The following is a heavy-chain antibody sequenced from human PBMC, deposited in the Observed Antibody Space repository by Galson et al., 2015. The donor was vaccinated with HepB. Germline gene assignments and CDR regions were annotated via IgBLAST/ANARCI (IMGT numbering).Heavy chain of an antibody. Sequence: SLRLSCAASAFTFSRYGMHWVRQAPGKGLEWVAVISYDGRNKYYADSVKGRFTISRDNSKNTLYLQINSLRAEDTAVYYCARDGYFWSGYYPGNYYYYMDVWGKGTTVTVSS. V-gene: IGHV3-30-3*01. D-gene: IGHD3-3*01. J-gene: IGHJ6*03. CDR2: ISYDGRNK. CDR3: ARDGYFWSGYYPGNYYYYMDV. CDR1: AFTFSRYG.